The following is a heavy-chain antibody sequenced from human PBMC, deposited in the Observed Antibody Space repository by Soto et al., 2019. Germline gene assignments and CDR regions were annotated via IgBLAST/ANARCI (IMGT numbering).Heavy chain of an antibody. D-gene: IGHD3-22*01. CDR1: GYTFTSYG. CDR2: ISAYNGNT. CDR3: ARERTYYYDSSDQEGSGNAFDI. V-gene: IGHV1-18*01. J-gene: IGHJ3*02. Sequence: QVQLVQSGAEVKKPGASVKVSCKASGYTFTSYGISWVRQAPGQGLEWMGWISAYNGNTNYAQKLQGRVTMTTDTSTSTAYMELRSLRSDDTAVYYCARERTYYYDSSDQEGSGNAFDIWGQGTMVTVSS.